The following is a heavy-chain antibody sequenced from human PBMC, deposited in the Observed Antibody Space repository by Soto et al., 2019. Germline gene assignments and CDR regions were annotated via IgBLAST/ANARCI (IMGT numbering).Heavy chain of an antibody. Sequence: GGSLRLPCAASGFTFSSYWMHWVRQAPGKGLVWVSRINSDGSSTSYADSVKGRFTISRDNAKNTLYLQMNSLRAEDTAVYYCARETVVAATSLFDYWGQGTLVTVSS. CDR3: ARETVVAATSLFDY. CDR1: GFTFSSYW. V-gene: IGHV3-74*01. D-gene: IGHD2-15*01. J-gene: IGHJ4*02. CDR2: INSDGSST.